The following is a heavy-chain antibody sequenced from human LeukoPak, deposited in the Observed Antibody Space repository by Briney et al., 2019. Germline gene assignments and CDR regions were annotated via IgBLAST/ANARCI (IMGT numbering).Heavy chain of an antibody. V-gene: IGHV3-53*01. J-gene: IGHJ4*02. Sequence: PGGSLRLSCAASGFTVSSNYMSWVRQAPGKGLEWVSVIYSGGSTYYADSVKGRFTISRDNSKNTLYLQMNSLRAEDTAVYYCARVRVPAATGEYYFDYWGQGTLVTVSS. CDR3: ARVRVPAATGEYYFDY. CDR2: IYSGGST. CDR1: GFTVSSNY. D-gene: IGHD2-2*01.